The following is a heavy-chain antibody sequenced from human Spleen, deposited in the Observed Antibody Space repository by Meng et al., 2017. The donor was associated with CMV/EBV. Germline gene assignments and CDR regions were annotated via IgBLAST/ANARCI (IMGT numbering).Heavy chain of an antibody. CDR1: GLTFSGYA. V-gene: IGHV3-23*01. J-gene: IGHJ4*02. CDR3: AGHQFLEWLCFDY. Sequence: GGSLRLSCAASGLTFSGYAMSWVRQAPGKGLEWVSAISGSGGSTYYADSVKGRFTISRDNSKNTLYLQMNSLRAEDTAVYYCAGHQFLEWLCFDYWGQGTLVTVSS. D-gene: IGHD3-3*01. CDR2: ISGSGGST.